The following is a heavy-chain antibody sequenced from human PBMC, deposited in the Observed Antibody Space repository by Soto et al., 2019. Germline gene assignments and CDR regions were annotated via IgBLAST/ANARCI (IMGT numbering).Heavy chain of an antibody. CDR3: ARDDDSSGYLGY. J-gene: IGHJ4*02. V-gene: IGHV4-31*03. CDR2: IYYSGST. D-gene: IGHD3-22*01. CDR1: GGSISSGGYY. Sequence: SSETLSLTCTVSGGSISSGGYYWSWIRQHPGKGLEWIGYIYYSGSTYYNPSLKSRVTISVDTSKNQFSLKLSSVTAADTAVYYCARDDDSSGYLGYWGQGTLVTVSS.